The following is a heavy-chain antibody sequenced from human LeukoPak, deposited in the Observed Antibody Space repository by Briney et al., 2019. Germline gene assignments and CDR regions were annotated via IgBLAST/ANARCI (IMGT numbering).Heavy chain of an antibody. V-gene: IGHV3-23*05. D-gene: IGHD2-2*01. CDR2: TCSTVVST. Sequence: GGSLRLSCAASGFTFSSYAMNWVRPAPGKGLEGVSGTCSTVVSTLYAGSVKGRFTVSRDNSKNTLYLQMNSLRAEDTALYYCAKDPGVVPAHYFDYWGQGTLVTVSS. J-gene: IGHJ4*02. CDR1: GFTFSSYA. CDR3: AKDPGVVPAHYFDY.